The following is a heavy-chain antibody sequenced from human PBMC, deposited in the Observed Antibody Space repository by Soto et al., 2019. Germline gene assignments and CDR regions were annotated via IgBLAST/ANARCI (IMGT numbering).Heavy chain of an antibody. CDR1: GFTFSHYA. D-gene: IGHD6-13*01. Sequence: EVQLLESGGDLVQPEGSLRLSCAASGFTFSHYALSWVRQAPGKGLEWISGFGSSAGSPFYADSVKGRFTISCDTSNRSVYLQMKNLRADDSDKYSLAREGEAADFDVSDAWGQGTLVRVSS. J-gene: IGHJ3*01. V-gene: IGHV3-23*01. CDR2: FGSSAGSP. CDR3: AREGEAADFDVSDA.